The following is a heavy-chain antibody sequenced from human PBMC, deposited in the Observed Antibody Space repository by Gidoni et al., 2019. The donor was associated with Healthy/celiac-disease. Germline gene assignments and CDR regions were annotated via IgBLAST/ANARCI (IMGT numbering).Heavy chain of an antibody. CDR2: ISYDGSNK. V-gene: IGHV3-30-3*01. CDR3: ARGRVVTAPPDY. D-gene: IGHD2-21*02. CDR1: GFPFSSYA. J-gene: IGHJ4*02. Sequence: QVQLVESGAGVVQPGRSLRLPRAASGFPFSSYAMHWVRQAPGKGLEWVAVISYDGSNKYYADSVKGRFTISRDNSKNTLYLQMNSLRAEDTAVYYCARGRVVTAPPDYWGQGTLVTVSS.